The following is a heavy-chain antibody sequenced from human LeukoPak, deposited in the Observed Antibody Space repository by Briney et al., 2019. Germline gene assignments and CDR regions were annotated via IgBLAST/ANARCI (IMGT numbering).Heavy chain of an antibody. D-gene: IGHD2-2*01. CDR1: GGTLSSYI. Sequence: ASVKVSCKASGGTLSSYIISWVRQAPGQGLEWMGRIIPILGIANYAQKFQGRVTITADKSTSTAYMELSSLRSEDTAVYYCARLHHADFHCSSTSCYSDAFDIWGQGTMVTVSS. J-gene: IGHJ3*02. CDR3: ARLHHADFHCSSTSCYSDAFDI. V-gene: IGHV1-69*02. CDR2: IIPILGIA.